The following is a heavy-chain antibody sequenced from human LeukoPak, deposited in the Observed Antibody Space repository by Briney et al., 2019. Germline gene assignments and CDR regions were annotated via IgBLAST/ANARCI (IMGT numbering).Heavy chain of an antibody. V-gene: IGHV4-4*02. Sequence: VKPSGTLSLTCAVSGGSISSSNWWSWVRQPPGKGLEWIGSIYYSGSTYYNPSLKSRVTISVDTSKNQFSLKLSSVTAADTAVYYCAREPPRWNDLGFDYWGQGTLVTVSS. D-gene: IGHD1-1*01. CDR1: GGSISSSNW. CDR3: AREPPRWNDLGFDY. CDR2: IYYSGST. J-gene: IGHJ4*02.